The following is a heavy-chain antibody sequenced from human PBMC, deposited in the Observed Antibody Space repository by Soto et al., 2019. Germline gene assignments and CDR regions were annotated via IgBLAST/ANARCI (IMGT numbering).Heavy chain of an antibody. Sequence: SQTPSLTCAISGDSFSSNGVAWNWIRQSPSRGLEWLWRTYYRSKWYNDYAVSVKRRITVNPDTSKNQFSLQLSSVTPKDTAVYYCARGKYSGFDAWGQGTMVTVSS. V-gene: IGHV6-1*01. D-gene: IGHD2-15*01. CDR2: TYYRSKWYN. CDR1: GDSFSSNGVA. J-gene: IGHJ3*01. CDR3: ARGKYSGFDA.